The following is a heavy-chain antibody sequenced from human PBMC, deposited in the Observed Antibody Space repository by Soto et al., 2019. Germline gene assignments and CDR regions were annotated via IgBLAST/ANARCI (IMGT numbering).Heavy chain of an antibody. Sequence: PSETLSLTCAVYGGSVGGYYWSWVRQPPGKGLEWIGEINHSGSITYAPSLKSRVTMSVDTSKNQFSLKLNSVTAADTAVYYCASRHSSPYFDYWGQGTLVTVSS. V-gene: IGHV4-34*01. CDR2: INHSGSI. CDR3: ASRHSSPYFDY. CDR1: GGSVGGYY. J-gene: IGHJ4*02. D-gene: IGHD6-13*01.